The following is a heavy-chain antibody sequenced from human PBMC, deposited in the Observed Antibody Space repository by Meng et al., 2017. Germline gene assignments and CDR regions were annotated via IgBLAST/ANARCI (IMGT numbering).Heavy chain of an antibody. V-gene: IGHV3-53*01. Sequence: EVPVVESGGGLIQPWGSLRLSCAASGFTVSSNYMSWVRQAPGKGLEWVSVIYSGGSTYYADSVKGRFTISRDNSKNTLYLQMNSLRAEDTAVYYCARDYGDHLGFDYWGQGTLVTVSS. CDR3: ARDYGDHLGFDY. D-gene: IGHD4-17*01. CDR2: IYSGGST. CDR1: GFTVSSNY. J-gene: IGHJ4*02.